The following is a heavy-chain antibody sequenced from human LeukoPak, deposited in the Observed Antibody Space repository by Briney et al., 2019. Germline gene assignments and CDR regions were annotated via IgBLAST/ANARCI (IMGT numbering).Heavy chain of an antibody. CDR2: TFPIIGIA. J-gene: IGHJ4*02. CDR3: ASGPEYCGGDCYIGPFDY. CDR1: GAAFTIYA. Sequence: GTSVKVSCKASGAAFTIYAISWERQAPGQGLEWMGRTFPIIGIANYAQKFQGRVTITADKSTSTAYMELSSLRSEDTAVYYCASGPEYCGGDCYIGPFDYWGQGTLVTVSS. D-gene: IGHD2-21*02. V-gene: IGHV1-69*04.